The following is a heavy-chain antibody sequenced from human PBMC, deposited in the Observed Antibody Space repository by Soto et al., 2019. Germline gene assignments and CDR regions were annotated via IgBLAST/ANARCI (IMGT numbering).Heavy chain of an antibody. Sequence: QVQLVQSGAEVKKPGASVKVSCKASGYTFTSYAMHWVRQAPGQRLEWMGWINAGNGNTKNSQKFQGRVTITRDTSASTAYMEMSSLRSEDTAVYYCASPISSGFVDYWGQGTLVTVSS. CDR3: ASPISSGFVDY. J-gene: IGHJ4*02. V-gene: IGHV1-3*01. CDR2: INAGNGNT. D-gene: IGHD6-19*01. CDR1: GYTFTSYA.